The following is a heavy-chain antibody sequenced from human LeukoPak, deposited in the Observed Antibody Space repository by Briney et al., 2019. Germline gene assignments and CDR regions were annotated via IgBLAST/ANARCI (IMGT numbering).Heavy chain of an antibody. CDR1: GGSISSSNW. J-gene: IGHJ4*02. V-gene: IGHV4-4*02. CDR3: ARVSRGNSVGGDY. Sequence: SGTLSLTCAVSGGSISSSNWWSWVRQPPGKGLEWIGEIYHSGSTNYNPSLKSRVIISVDKSKNQFSLKLSSVTAADTAVYYCARVSRGNSVGGDYWGQGTLVTVSS. CDR2: IYHSGST. D-gene: IGHD4-23*01.